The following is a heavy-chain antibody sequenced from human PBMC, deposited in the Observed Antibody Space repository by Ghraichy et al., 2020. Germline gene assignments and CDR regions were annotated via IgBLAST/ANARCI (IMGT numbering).Heavy chain of an antibody. D-gene: IGHD4-17*01. CDR1: GFTFSSYA. Sequence: GGSLRLSCAASGFTFSSYAMHWVRQAPGKRLEWVAVISYDGSNKYYADSVKGRFTISRDNSKNTLYLQMNSLRAEDTAVYYCARDDYGDYLDAFDIWGQGTMVTVSS. V-gene: IGHV3-30-3*01. CDR3: ARDDYGDYLDAFDI. J-gene: IGHJ3*02. CDR2: ISYDGSNK.